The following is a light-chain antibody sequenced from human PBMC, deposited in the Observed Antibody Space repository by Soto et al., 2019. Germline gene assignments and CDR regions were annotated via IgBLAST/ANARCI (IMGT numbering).Light chain of an antibody. V-gene: IGLV2-23*02. CDR1: SSDVGSYNL. CDR2: EVT. Sequence: QSVLTQSASVSGSPGQSITISCTGTSSDVGSYNLVSWYQQHPGKAPKLMIYEVTKRPSGVSNRFSGSKSGNTASLTISGLQAEDEADYYCWSYAGSSTFFYVFGSGTKVTXL. CDR3: WSYAGSSTFFYV. J-gene: IGLJ1*01.